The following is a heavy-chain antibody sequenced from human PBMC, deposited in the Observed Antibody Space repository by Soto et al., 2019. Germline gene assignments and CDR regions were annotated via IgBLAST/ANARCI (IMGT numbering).Heavy chain of an antibody. Sequence: QVQLVQSGAEVKKPGASVKVSCKASGYTFTGYYMHWVRQAPGQGLEWMGWINPNSGGTNYAQKFQGRVTMTRDTSIRTAYMELSRLRSDDTAVYYGARYYCSGGSCQSEYFQHRGQGTLVTVSS. D-gene: IGHD2-15*01. CDR3: ARYYCSGGSCQSEYFQH. CDR2: INPNSGGT. V-gene: IGHV1-2*02. J-gene: IGHJ1*01. CDR1: GYTFTGYY.